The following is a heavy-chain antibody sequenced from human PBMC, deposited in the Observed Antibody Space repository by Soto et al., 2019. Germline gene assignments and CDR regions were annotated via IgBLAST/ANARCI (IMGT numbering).Heavy chain of an antibody. Sequence: ASVKVSCKASGYTFTSYGISWVRQAPGQGLEWMGWISAYNGNTNYAQKLQGRVTMTTDTSTSTAYMELTSLRFEDTAVYFCAADRKIVGTIGAFDFWGQGTQVTVSS. J-gene: IGHJ4*02. CDR2: ISAYNGNT. CDR1: GYTFTSYG. CDR3: AADRKIVGTIGAFDF. V-gene: IGHV1-18*04. D-gene: IGHD1-26*01.